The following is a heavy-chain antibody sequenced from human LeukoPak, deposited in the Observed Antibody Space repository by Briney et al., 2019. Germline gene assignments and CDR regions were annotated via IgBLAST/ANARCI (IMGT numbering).Heavy chain of an antibody. CDR2: LSSSGNNT. V-gene: IGHV3-21*04. J-gene: IGHJ4*02. CDR1: GFTFGGYA. CDR3: ARLTYYYDSSGYYYFDY. D-gene: IGHD3-22*01. Sequence: GGSLRLSCAASGFTFGGYAMSWVRQAPGKGLEWVSSLSSSGNNTYYADSVKGRFTISRDNAKNSLYLQMNSLRAEDTAVYYCARLTYYYDSSGYYYFDYWGQGTLVTVSS.